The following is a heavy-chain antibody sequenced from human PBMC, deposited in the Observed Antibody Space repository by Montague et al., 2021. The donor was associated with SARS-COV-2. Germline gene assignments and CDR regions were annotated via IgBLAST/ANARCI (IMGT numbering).Heavy chain of an antibody. CDR1: GVAVSRRGSE. CDR2: LSYTSRT. CDR3: ARQLPAYCATNKCYPYYFDG. D-gene: IGHD2-21*01. J-gene: IGHJ4*02. Sequence: SEILSLTCTVSGVAVSRRGSEGDTFHLQSRKGLVCLLRLSYTSRTYYNPSLRSRVSFSMATSKNHFSLSLSSVTVADTAVYFCARQLPAYCATNKCYPYYFDGWGQGALVTVSS. V-gene: IGHV4-39*02.